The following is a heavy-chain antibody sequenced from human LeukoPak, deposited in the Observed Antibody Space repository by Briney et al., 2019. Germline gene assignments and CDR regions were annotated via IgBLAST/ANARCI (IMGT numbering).Heavy chain of an antibody. CDR2: INPNSGGT. CDR1: GYTFTGYY. CDR3: ARAQGRITIFVVVLYYFDY. Sequence: ASVKVSCKASGYTFTGYYMHWVRQAPGQGLEWMGWINPNSGGTNYAQKFQGRVTMTRDTSISTAYMELSSLRSEDTAVYYCARAQGRITIFVVVLYYFDYWGQGTLVTVSS. D-gene: IGHD3-3*01. V-gene: IGHV1-2*02. J-gene: IGHJ4*02.